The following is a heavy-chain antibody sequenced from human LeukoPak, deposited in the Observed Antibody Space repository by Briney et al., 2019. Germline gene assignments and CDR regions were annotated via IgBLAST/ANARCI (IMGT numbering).Heavy chain of an antibody. J-gene: IGHJ3*02. CDR2: ISSSSSYI. CDR3: ARYVRVATLDAVDI. Sequence: GGSLRLSCAASGFTFSSYSMNWVRQAPGKGLEWVSSISSSSSYIYYADSVKGRFTISRDNAKNSLYLQMNSLRAEDTAVYYCARYVRVATLDAVDIWGQGTMVTVSS. CDR1: GFTFSSYS. V-gene: IGHV3-21*01. D-gene: IGHD5-12*01.